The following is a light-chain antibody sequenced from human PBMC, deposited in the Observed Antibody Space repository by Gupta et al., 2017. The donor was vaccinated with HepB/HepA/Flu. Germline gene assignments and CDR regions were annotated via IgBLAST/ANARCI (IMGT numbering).Light chain of an antibody. CDR3: QQYGSSPQT. CDR1: QSVSSSY. Sequence: ENVLTQSPGTLSLSPGERATLSCRASQSVSSSYLAWYQQKPGQAPRLLIYGASSRATGIPDRFSGSGSGTDFTLTISRLEPEDFAVYYCQQYGSSPQTLGQGTNLDIK. V-gene: IGKV3-20*01. J-gene: IGKJ2*01. CDR2: GAS.